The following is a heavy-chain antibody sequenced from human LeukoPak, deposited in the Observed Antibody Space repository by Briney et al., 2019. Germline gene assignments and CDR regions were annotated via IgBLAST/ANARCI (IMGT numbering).Heavy chain of an antibody. V-gene: IGHV3-53*01. D-gene: IGHD6-19*01. J-gene: IGHJ4*02. CDR1: GFTFSSYA. Sequence: GGSLRLSCAASGFTFSSYAMSWVRQAPGKGLEWVSVIYSGGSTYYADSVKGRFTISRDNSKNTLYLQMNSLRAEDTAVYYCARDLGYSSGWYWGYFDYWGQGTLVTVSS. CDR3: ARDLGYSSGWYWGYFDY. CDR2: IYSGGST.